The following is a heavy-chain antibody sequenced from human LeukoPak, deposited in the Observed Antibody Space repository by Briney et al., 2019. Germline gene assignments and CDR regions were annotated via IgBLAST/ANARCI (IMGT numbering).Heavy chain of an antibody. CDR2: ISYDGSNK. Sequence: GGSLRLSCAASGFTFSSYAMHWVRQAPGKGLEWVAVISYDGSNKYYADPVKGRFTISRDNSKNTLYLQMNSLRAEDTAVYYCARDFESTTYFNYYFDYWGQGTLVTVSS. CDR3: ARDFESTTYFNYYFDY. V-gene: IGHV3-30-3*01. D-gene: IGHD1-14*01. CDR1: GFTFSSYA. J-gene: IGHJ4*02.